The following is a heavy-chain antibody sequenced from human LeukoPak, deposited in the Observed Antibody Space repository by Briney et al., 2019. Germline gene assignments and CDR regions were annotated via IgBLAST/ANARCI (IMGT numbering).Heavy chain of an antibody. D-gene: IGHD6-19*01. CDR2: IFGSGGST. CDR3: AKTTTGYSSGRFPGWPVDY. Sequence: GGSLRLSWAASGFTFSSYAMYWVRQAPGKGLGWVSGIFGSGGSTHYADSVKGLFTISRDNSKNTVYLQMNSLRAEDTAVYYCAKTTTGYSSGRFPGWPVDYWGQGTLVTVSS. CDR1: GFTFSSYA. J-gene: IGHJ4*02. V-gene: IGHV3-23*01.